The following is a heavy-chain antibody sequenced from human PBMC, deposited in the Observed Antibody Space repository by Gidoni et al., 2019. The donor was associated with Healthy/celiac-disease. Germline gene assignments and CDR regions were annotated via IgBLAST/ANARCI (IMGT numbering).Heavy chain of an antibody. D-gene: IGHD3-10*01. V-gene: IGHV4-39*01. J-gene: IGHJ4*02. CDR1: GGSISSSSSY. CDR2: IYYSGSS. CDR3: ARHMGFGESPFDY. Sequence: QRQPQESGPGLVKPSETLSLTCTVSGGSISSSSSYWGWIRQPPGKGLDWLGSIYYSGSSYYNPSLKRRVTISVDTSKNQFSLTLISVTAADTAVYYCARHMGFGESPFDYWGQGTLVTVSS.